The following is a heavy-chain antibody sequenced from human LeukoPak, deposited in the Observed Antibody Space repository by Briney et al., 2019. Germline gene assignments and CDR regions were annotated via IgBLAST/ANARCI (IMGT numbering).Heavy chain of an antibody. CDR1: GFTFSSYG. V-gene: IGHV3-30*18. Sequence: GGSLRLSCAASGFTFSSYGMHWVRQAPGKGLEWVAVISYDGSNKYYADSVKGRFTISRDNSKNTLYLQMNSLRAEDTAVYYCAKETDCSSGSCSFYYYYGMDVWGKGTTVTVSS. D-gene: IGHD2-15*01. CDR3: AKETDCSSGSCSFYYYYGMDV. J-gene: IGHJ6*04. CDR2: ISYDGSNK.